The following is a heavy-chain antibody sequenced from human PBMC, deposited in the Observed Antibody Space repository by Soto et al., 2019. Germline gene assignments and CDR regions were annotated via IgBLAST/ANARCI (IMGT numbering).Heavy chain of an antibody. CDR1: GGSISSGPYS. CDR2: IYYSGKT. Sequence: PSETLSLTCTVSGGSISSGPYSWTWIRQPPGKGLEWLGYIYYSGKTDYNPSLRSRVTISVDRSNNQFSLILTSVTAADSAVYFCARGCSSASCYNGFDPWGQGTLVTVYS. D-gene: IGHD2-2*02. CDR3: ARGCSSASCYNGFDP. J-gene: IGHJ5*02. V-gene: IGHV4-30-2*01.